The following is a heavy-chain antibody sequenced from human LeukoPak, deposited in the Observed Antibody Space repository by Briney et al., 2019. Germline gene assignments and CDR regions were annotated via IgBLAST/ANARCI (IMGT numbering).Heavy chain of an antibody. J-gene: IGHJ6*03. D-gene: IGHD2-2*02. V-gene: IGHV4-39*01. CDR1: GGSIISSTYY. CDR2: IYYSGST. Sequence: SETLSLTCTVSGGSIISSTYYWGWIRQPPGKGLEWIGNIYYSGSTYYNPSLKSRVTISVDTSKNQFSLKLSSVTAADTAVYYCARRSCSNTSCYTGSYYMDVWGKGTTVTVSS. CDR3: ARRSCSNTSCYTGSYYMDV.